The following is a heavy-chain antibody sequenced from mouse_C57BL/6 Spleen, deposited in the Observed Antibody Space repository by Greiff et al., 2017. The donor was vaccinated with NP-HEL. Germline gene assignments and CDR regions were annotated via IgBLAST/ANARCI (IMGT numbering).Heavy chain of an antibody. V-gene: IGHV1-82*01. J-gene: IGHJ2*01. CDR1: GYAFSSSW. CDR3: ARERPYYFDD. CDR2: IYPGDGDT. Sequence: VQLQQSGPELVKPGASVKISCKASGYAFSSSWMNWVKQRPGKGLEWIGRIYPGDGDTNYNGKFKGKATLTADKSSSTAYMQLSSLTSEDSAVYFCARERPYYFDDWGQGTTLTVSS.